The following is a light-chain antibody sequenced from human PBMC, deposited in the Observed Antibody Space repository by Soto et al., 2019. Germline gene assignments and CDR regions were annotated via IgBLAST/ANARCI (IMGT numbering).Light chain of an antibody. CDR1: QSVTSSC. CDR3: QQCGGSPLFS. CDR2: TTS. V-gene: IGKV3-20*01. J-gene: IGKJ3*01. Sequence: EIVLTQSPATLSLSPGERATLSCTASQSVTSSCLAWYQRKPGQAPRLLIHTTSTRATDIPDRFSGSGSGTDFTLTISRLQPEDVAVYYCQQCGGSPLFSFGPGTRVAI.